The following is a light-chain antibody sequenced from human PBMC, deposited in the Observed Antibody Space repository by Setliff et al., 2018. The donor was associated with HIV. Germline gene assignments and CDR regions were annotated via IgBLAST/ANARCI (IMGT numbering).Light chain of an antibody. CDR1: SSDVGAYNF. CDR2: DVY. Sequence: QSALTQPRSVSGSPGQSVTFSCTGSSSDVGAYNFVSWYQQLPGKAPKLIIYDVYRRPPGVPDRFSGSKSGDTASLTISELRSEDEADYYCCSYAGTYTYIFGTGTKVTVL. V-gene: IGLV2-11*01. CDR3: CSYAGTYTYI. J-gene: IGLJ1*01.